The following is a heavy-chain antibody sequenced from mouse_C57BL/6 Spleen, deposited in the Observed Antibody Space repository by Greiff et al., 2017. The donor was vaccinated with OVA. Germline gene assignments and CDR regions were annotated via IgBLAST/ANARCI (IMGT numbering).Heavy chain of an antibody. J-gene: IGHJ4*01. CDR3: ARRYDLYAMDY. V-gene: IGHV1-69*01. D-gene: IGHD2-14*01. CDR2: IDPSDSYT. CDR1: GYTFTSYW. Sequence: QVQLKQPGAELVMPGASVKLSCKASGYTFTSYWMHWVKQRPGQGLEWIGEIDPSDSYTNYNQKFKGKSTLTVDKSSSTAYMQLSSLTSEDSAVYYCARRYDLYAMDYWGQGTSVTVSS.